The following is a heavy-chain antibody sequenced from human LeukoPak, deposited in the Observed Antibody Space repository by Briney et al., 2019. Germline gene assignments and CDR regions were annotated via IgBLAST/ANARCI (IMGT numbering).Heavy chain of an antibody. V-gene: IGHV4-39*01. CDR1: GGSISSSSYY. Sequence: NPSETLSLTCTVSGGSISSSSYYWGWIRQPPGKGLEWIVSIYYSGSTYYNPSLKSRVTISVDTSKNQFSLKLSSVTAADTAVYYCARHFEWRPQWLAWFDPWGQGTLVTVSS. CDR2: IYYSGST. J-gene: IGHJ5*02. D-gene: IGHD6-19*01. CDR3: ARHFEWRPQWLAWFDP.